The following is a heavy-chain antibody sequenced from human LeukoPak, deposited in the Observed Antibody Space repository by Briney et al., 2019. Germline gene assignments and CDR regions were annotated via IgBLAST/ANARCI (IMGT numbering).Heavy chain of an antibody. J-gene: IGHJ6*03. D-gene: IGHD6-13*01. CDR1: GFTFGDYA. CDR2: IRSKAYGGTT. V-gene: IGHV3-49*04. Sequence: GRSLRLSCTASGFTFGDYAMSWVRQAPGKGLEWVGFIRSKAYGGTTEYAASVKGRFTISRDDSKSIAYLQMNSLKTEDTAVYYCTRVAFESSSWGRYYYYMDVWGKGTTVTVSS. CDR3: TRVAFESSSWGRYYYYMDV.